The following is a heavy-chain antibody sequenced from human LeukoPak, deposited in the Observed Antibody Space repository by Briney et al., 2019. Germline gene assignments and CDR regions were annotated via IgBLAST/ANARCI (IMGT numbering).Heavy chain of an antibody. V-gene: IGHV4-59*01. CDR1: GGSISSYY. CDR2: WYYNGDT. D-gene: IGHD1-1*01. CDR3: ARTTTSFDD. J-gene: IGHJ4*02. Sequence: PSETLSLTCSVSGGSISSYYWSWIRQPPGKGLEWIGYWYYNGDTNYNPSLKSRVIVSADTSKNQISLKLSSVTTADTAVYYCARTTTSFDDWGQGTLVIVSS.